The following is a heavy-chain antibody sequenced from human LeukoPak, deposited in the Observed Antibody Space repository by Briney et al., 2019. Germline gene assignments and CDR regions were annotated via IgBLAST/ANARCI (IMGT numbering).Heavy chain of an antibody. CDR2: IYYSGST. CDR1: GGSISSGGYY. J-gene: IGHJ5*02. Sequence: SQTLSLTCTVSGGSISSGGYYWSWIRQHPGKGLEWIGYIYYSGSTYYNPSLKSRVTISVDTSKNQFSLKLSSVTAADTAVYYCAGKDIVVVPAEMGWFDPWGQGTLVTVSS. CDR3: AGKDIVVVPAEMGWFDP. D-gene: IGHD2-2*01. V-gene: IGHV4-31*03.